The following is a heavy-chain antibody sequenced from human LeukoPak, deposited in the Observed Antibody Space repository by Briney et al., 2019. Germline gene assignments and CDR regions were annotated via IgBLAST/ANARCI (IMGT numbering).Heavy chain of an antibody. CDR2: IRYDGSNK. V-gene: IGHV3-30*02. J-gene: IGHJ4*02. Sequence: HSGGSLRLSCAASGFTFSSYGMHWVRQAPGKGLEWVAFIRYDGSNKYYADSVKGRFTISRDNSKNTLYLQMNSLRAEDTAVYYCAKDSIAARFPYFDYWGQGTLVTVSS. CDR3: AKDSIAARFPYFDY. D-gene: IGHD6-6*01. CDR1: GFTFSSYG.